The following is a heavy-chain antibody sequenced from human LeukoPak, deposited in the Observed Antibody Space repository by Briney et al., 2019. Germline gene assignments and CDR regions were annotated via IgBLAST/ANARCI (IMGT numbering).Heavy chain of an antibody. Sequence: SETLSLTCTVSGGSISSSSYYWGWIRQPPGKGLEWIGSIYYSGSTYYNPSLKSRVTISVDTSKNQFSLKLSSVTAADTAVYYCARDLTWITLIGGYDCNWFDPWGQGTLVTVSS. CDR1: GGSISSSSYY. CDR3: ARDLTWITLIGGYDCNWFDP. CDR2: IYYSGST. D-gene: IGHD5-12*01. V-gene: IGHV4-39*07. J-gene: IGHJ5*02.